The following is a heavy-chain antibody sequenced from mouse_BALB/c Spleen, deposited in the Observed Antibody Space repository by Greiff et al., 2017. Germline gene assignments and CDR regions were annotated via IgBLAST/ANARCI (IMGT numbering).Heavy chain of an antibody. CDR2: ISYSGST. CDR1: GYSITSDYA. CDR3: ARSGYGNYVGAMDY. D-gene: IGHD2-10*02. Sequence: EVMLVESGPGLVKPSQSLSLTCTVTGYSITSDYAWNWIRQFPGNKLEWMGYISYSGSTSYNPSLKSRISITRDTSKNQFFLQLNSVTTEDTATYYCARSGYGNYVGAMDYWGQGTSVTVSS. J-gene: IGHJ4*01. V-gene: IGHV3-2*02.